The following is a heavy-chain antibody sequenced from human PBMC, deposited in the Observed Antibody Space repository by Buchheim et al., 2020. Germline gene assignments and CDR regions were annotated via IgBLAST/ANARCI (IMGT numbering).Heavy chain of an antibody. V-gene: IGHV3-23*01. CDR2: ISGSGGTT. J-gene: IGHJ4*02. CDR1: GFTFRSYA. D-gene: IGHD2-15*01. CDR3: AKDPDPVYCSGGSCYAN. Sequence: EVQLLESGGGFVQPGGSLRLSCAASGFTFRSYAMSWVRQAPGRGLDWVSVISGSGGTTYYADSVKGRFTISRDNSKNNLYLQMNSLRVEDTALYYCAKDPDPVYCSGGSCYANWGQGT.